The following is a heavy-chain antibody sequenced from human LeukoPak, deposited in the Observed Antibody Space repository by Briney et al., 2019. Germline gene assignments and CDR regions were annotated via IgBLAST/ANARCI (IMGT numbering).Heavy chain of an antibody. CDR2: IWYDGSNK. CDR3: ARGVSRGGYSSSRRSSPLDY. J-gene: IGHJ4*02. V-gene: IGHV3-33*01. CDR1: GFTFSSYA. D-gene: IGHD6-13*01. Sequence: PGRSLRLSCAASGFTFSSYAMHWVRQAPGKGLEWVAGIWYDGSNKYYADSVKGRFTISRDNAKNTLYLQMNSLRAEDTAVYYGARGVSRGGYSSSRRSSPLDYWGQGTLVTVSS.